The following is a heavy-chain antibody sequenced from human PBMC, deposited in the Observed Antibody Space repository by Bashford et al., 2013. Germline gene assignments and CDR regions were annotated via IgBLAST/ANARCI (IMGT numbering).Heavy chain of an antibody. CDR1: GASITNGSFY. CDR2: IYYSGGS. D-gene: IGHD3-10*01. V-gene: IGHV4-30-4*08. J-gene: IGHJ4*02. CDR3: ARAWDYYGSGSPDY. Sequence: LSLTCAVSGASITNGSFYWYWIRQPPGRGLEWMGYIYYSGGSYYNPSLKSRATIAVDTAKNQFSLRLTSVTAADTAVYYCARAWDYYGSGSPDYWGQGALVTVSS.